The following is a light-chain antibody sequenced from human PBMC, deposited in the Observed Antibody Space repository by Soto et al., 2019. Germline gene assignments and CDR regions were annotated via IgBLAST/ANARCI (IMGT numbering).Light chain of an antibody. V-gene: IGKV1-5*01. CDR3: QQYNRWT. Sequence: IQLTQSPSSLSASVGDRVTIACRASQSIRRWLAWYQQKPGNAPKLLIYDASSLESGVPSRFSGSGSGTEFTLTISSLQPDDFATYYCQQYNRWTFGQGTKVDIK. J-gene: IGKJ1*01. CDR1: QSIRRW. CDR2: DAS.